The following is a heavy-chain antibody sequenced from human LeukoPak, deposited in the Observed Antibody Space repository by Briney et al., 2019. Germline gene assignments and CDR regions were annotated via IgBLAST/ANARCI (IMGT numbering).Heavy chain of an antibody. J-gene: IGHJ4*02. CDR2: INPNSGDT. D-gene: IGHD1-26*01. V-gene: IGHV1-2*02. CDR1: GYTFTGYY. Sequence: ASVTVSRKASGYTFTGYYMNWVRQAPGQGLEWMGWINPNSGDTNSAQKFQGRVTMTRDTSISTAYMELSRLTSDDTAVYYCARAGPFYSGNYLGFWGQGTLVTVSS. CDR3: ARAGPFYSGNYLGF.